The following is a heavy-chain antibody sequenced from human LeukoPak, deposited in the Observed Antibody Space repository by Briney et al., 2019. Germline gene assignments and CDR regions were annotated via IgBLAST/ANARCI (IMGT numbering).Heavy chain of an antibody. V-gene: IGHV4-39*07. D-gene: IGHD6-19*01. CDR1: AASFISSSHH. CDR2: VYYGRTT. CDR3: ARGGRWLVTEFDY. Sequence: SETLSLTCTVSAASFISSSHHWGWIRQSPGKGLEWIGTVYYGRTTYYNPSLKSRVTISVDTSKNQFSLKLSSVTAADTAVYYCARGGRWLVTEFDYWGQGTLVTVSS. J-gene: IGHJ4*02.